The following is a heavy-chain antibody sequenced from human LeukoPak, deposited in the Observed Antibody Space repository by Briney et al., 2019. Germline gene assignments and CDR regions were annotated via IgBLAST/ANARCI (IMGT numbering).Heavy chain of an antibody. V-gene: IGHV5-51*01. J-gene: IGHJ4*02. CDR1: GSRFTSYW. CDR2: IYPGDSDT. CDR3: ARLTDDYFDY. Sequence: GVSLKISSTGSGSRFTSYWIGWVRPMPGKGLEWMGIIYPGDSDTTYSPSFQGQVTISADKSISTAYLQWSSLKASDTAMYYCARLTDDYFDYWGQGTLVTVSS.